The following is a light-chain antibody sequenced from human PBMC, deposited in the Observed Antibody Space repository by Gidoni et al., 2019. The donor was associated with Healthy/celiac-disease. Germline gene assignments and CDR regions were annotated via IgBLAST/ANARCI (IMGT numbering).Light chain of an antibody. CDR3: QQYGSSPRT. V-gene: IGKV3-20*01. J-gene: IGKJ2*01. Sequence: ELVLTQSPGTLSLSPGERATLSCRASQSVSSSYLAWYQQKPGQAPRLLIYGASSRATGNPDRFSGSGSGTDFTLTISRLEPEDFAVYYCQQYGSSPRTFGQGTKLEIK. CDR1: QSVSSSY. CDR2: GAS.